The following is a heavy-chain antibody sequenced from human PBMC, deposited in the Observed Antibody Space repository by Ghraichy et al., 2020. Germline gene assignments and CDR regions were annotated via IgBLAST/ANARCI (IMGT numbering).Heavy chain of an antibody. D-gene: IGHD3-3*01. CDR3: ARAAPYDFWSGYLNWFDP. CDR1: DGSVSSGSYY. Sequence: SETLSLTCTVSDGSVSSGSYYWSWIRQPPGKGLEWIGYIYYSGSTNYNPSLKSRVTISVDTSKNQFSLKLSSVTAADTAVYYCARAAPYDFWSGYLNWFDPWGQGTLVTVSS. V-gene: IGHV4-61*01. J-gene: IGHJ5*02. CDR2: IYYSGST.